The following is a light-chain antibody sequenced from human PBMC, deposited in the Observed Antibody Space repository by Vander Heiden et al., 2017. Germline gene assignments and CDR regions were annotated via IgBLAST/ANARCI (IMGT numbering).Light chain of an antibody. CDR1: QGISNY. J-gene: IGKJ1*01. V-gene: IGKV1-27*01. CDR2: AAS. Sequence: DIQMTQSPSSLSASVGDRVTITCRASQGISNYLAWYQQKPGKVPKLLIYAASHLQPGVPSRFSRSGSGSAFTLTTSSLQHEDVATYYCQKYNSAQWTFGQGTKVEIK. CDR3: QKYNSAQWT.